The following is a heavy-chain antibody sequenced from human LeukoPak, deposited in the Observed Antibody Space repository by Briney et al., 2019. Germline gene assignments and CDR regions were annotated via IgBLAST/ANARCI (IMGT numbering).Heavy chain of an antibody. CDR3: ASITTGGYHSLAFDY. J-gene: IGHJ4*02. V-gene: IGHV3-30*04. Sequence: GGSLRLSCAAYGFIFTSYAMHWVRQAPGKGLEWVAVISFDGDNDYYAASVMGRFTISRDNSKNTLYLQMDTLRAEDTAVYYCASITTGGYHSLAFDYWGQGILVTVSS. D-gene: IGHD1-1*01. CDR1: GFIFTSYA. CDR2: ISFDGDND.